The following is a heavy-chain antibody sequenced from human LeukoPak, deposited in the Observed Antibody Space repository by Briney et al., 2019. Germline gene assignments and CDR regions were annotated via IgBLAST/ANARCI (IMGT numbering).Heavy chain of an antibody. CDR3: ASATDHYYDSSGYPFYFDY. D-gene: IGHD3-22*01. CDR2: IIPILGIA. CDR1: GGPFISYA. Sequence: ASVKVSFKASGGPFISYAISWVRQAPGQGLEWMGRIIPILGIANYAQKFQGRVTITADKSTSTAYMELSSLRSEDTAVYYCASATDHYYDSSGYPFYFDYWGQGTLVTVSS. V-gene: IGHV1-69*04. J-gene: IGHJ4*02.